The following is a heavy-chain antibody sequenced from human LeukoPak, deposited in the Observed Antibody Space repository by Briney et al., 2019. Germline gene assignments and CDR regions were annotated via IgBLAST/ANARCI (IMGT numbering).Heavy chain of an antibody. J-gene: IGHJ4*02. V-gene: IGHV3-48*03. D-gene: IGHD4-23*01. CDR2: ISSSGRTM. CDR1: GFTFSSYE. Sequence: PGGSLRLSCAASGFTFSSYEMNWVRQAPGKGLEWVSYISSSGRTMHYADSVKGRFTISRDNAKNSLYLQMNSLRAEDTAVYYCAREATTTVVTLDYWGQGTLVAVSS. CDR3: AREATTTVVTLDY.